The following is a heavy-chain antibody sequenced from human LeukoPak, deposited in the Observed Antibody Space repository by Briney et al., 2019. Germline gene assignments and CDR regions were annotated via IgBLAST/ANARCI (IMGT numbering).Heavy chain of an antibody. Sequence: SETLSLTCTVSGGSINNYYGTWIRQSPGKGLEWIGYVYYTGSTIYGPSLKSRVTMSVDTSKNQFSLKLSSVTAADTAVYYCARGGIVGATPFDYWGQGTLVTVSS. D-gene: IGHD1-26*01. J-gene: IGHJ4*02. CDR2: VYYTGST. CDR1: GGSINNYY. CDR3: ARGGIVGATPFDY. V-gene: IGHV4-59*01.